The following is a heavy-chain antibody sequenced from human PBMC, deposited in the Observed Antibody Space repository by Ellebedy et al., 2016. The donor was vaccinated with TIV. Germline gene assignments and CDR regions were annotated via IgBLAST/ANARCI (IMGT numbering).Heavy chain of an antibody. CDR2: FGGRSTTT. Sequence: GGSLRLXXEASGFTFSSYAMSWLRQAPGKGLEWVSVFGGRSTTTYYADSVKGRFTISRDNSKNTLFLQMNSLRGDDTAVYYCARSRLGGGHWYFDFWGRGTLVTVSS. CDR1: GFTFSSYA. V-gene: IGHV3-23*01. J-gene: IGHJ2*01. D-gene: IGHD3-10*01. CDR3: ARSRLGGGHWYFDF.